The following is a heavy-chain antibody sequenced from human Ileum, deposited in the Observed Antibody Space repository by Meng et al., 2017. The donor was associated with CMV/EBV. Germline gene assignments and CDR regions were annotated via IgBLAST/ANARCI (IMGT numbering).Heavy chain of an antibody. V-gene: IGHV4-4*02. CDR3: ATQDAFCSVF. D-gene: IGHD2-15*01. CDR1: GGSITISNW. CDR2: FSQSGST. J-gene: IGHJ4*02. Sequence: SETLSLTCAVSGGSITISNWWSWVRQPPGKGLEWIGEFSQSGSTNYSPSLKSRVTMSLDKSKTQFSLQLSSVTAADTAVYYCATQDAFCSVFWGQGALVTVSS.